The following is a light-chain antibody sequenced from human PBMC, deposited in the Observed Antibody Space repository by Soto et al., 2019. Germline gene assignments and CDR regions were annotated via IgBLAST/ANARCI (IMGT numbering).Light chain of an antibody. J-gene: IGKJ4*01. CDR2: DAF. V-gene: IGKV3-11*01. Sequence: EIVLTQSPATLSLSPGERATLSCRATQSVSSYLAWYQQKPGQAPRLLIYDAFNRATSIPARFSGSGSGTDFTLTISSLEPEDFAVYYCQQRSNWLTFGGGTKVEIK. CDR3: QQRSNWLT. CDR1: QSVSSY.